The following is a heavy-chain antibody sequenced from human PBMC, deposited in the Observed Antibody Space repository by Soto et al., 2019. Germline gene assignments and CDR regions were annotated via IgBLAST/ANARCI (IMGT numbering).Heavy chain of an antibody. CDR2: IIPIFGTA. J-gene: IGHJ6*02. V-gene: IGHV1-69*01. D-gene: IGHD6-13*01. Sequence: QVQLVQSGAEVKKPGSSVKVSCKASGGTFSSYAISWVRQAPGQGLEWMGGIIPIFGTANYAQKFQGRVTITADESTSTACMELSSLRSEDTAVYYCARFAGGYSSSWAPDYYGMDVWGQGTTVTVSS. CDR1: GGTFSSYA. CDR3: ARFAGGYSSSWAPDYYGMDV.